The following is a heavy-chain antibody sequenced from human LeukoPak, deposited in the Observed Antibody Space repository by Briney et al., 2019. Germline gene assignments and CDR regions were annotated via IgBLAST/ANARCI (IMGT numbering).Heavy chain of an antibody. Sequence: SETLSLTCTVSGGSISSYYWSWIRQPPGKGLEWIGEINHSGSTNYNPSLKSRVTISVDTSKNQFSLKLSSVTAADTAVYYCARGRFVVVPAAIPWRFDPWGQGTLVTVSS. V-gene: IGHV4-34*01. CDR3: ARGRFVVVPAAIPWRFDP. D-gene: IGHD2-2*01. J-gene: IGHJ5*02. CDR1: GGSISSYY. CDR2: INHSGST.